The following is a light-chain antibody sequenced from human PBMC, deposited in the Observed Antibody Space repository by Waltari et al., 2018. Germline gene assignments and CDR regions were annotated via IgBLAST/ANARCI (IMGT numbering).Light chain of an antibody. CDR3: QEYNNWPII. CDR2: RAS. Sequence: EVVMTQSPATLSVSPGERATLSCRASQNINKLLAWYQQKPGQAPRLLIYRASTRATGIPVRFSGSGSGTEFTLTISSLQSEDFAIYYCQEYNNWPIIFGQGTRLEIK. CDR1: QNINKL. J-gene: IGKJ5*01. V-gene: IGKV3-15*01.